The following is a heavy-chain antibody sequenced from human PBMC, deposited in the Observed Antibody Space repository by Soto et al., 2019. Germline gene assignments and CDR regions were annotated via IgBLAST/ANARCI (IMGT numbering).Heavy chain of an antibody. CDR3: ASYCGGDCPIDY. CDR1: GFTFSSYG. D-gene: IGHD2-21*02. V-gene: IGHV3-33*01. CDR2: IWYDGSNK. Sequence: GGSLRLSCAASGFTFSSYGMHWVRQAPGKGLEWVAVIWYDGSNKYYADSVKGRFTISRDNSKNTLYLQMNSLRAEDTAVYYCASYCGGDCPIDYWGQGTLVTVSS. J-gene: IGHJ4*02.